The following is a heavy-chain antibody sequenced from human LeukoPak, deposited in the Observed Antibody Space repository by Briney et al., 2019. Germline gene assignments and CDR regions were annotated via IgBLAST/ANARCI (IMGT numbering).Heavy chain of an antibody. CDR3: AKDELLWFGETYYFDY. CDR1: GFTFSSYS. Sequence: GGSLRLSCAASGFTFSSYSMNWVRQAPGKGLEWVSYISSSSSTIYYADSVKGRFTISRDNSKNTLYLQMNSLRAEDTAVYCCAKDELLWFGETYYFDYWGQGTLVTVSS. D-gene: IGHD3-10*01. J-gene: IGHJ4*02. CDR2: ISSSSSTI. V-gene: IGHV3-48*01.